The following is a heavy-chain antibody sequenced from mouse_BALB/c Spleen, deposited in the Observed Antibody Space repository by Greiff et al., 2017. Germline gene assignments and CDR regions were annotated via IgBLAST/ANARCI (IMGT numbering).Heavy chain of an antibody. CDR3: AIVTTVGGGGGEMDY. J-gene: IGHJ4*01. CDR1: GFTFSSYA. CDR2: ISSGGST. D-gene: IGHD1-1*01. Sequence: DVLLVESGGGLVKPGGSLKLSCAASGFTFSSYAMSWVRQTPEKRLEWVAPISSGGSTYYPDRVMGRFTISRDNARNILYLQMRSLRSEDTAMYYCAIVTTVGGGGGEMDYWGQGTTVTVSS. V-gene: IGHV5-6-5*01.